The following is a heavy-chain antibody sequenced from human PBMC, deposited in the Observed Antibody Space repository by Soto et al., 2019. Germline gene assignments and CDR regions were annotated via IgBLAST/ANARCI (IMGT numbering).Heavy chain of an antibody. D-gene: IGHD6-13*01. V-gene: IGHV4-30-4*01. CDR2: IYYSGST. J-gene: IGHJ5*02. CDR3: ARGIAAAGTGWFDP. Sequence: SETLSLTCTVSGGSISSGDYYWSWIRRPPGKGLEWIGYIYYSGSTYYNPSLKSRVTISVDTSKNQFSLKLSSVTAADTAVYYCARGIAAAGTGWFDPWGQGTLVTVSS. CDR1: GGSISSGDYY.